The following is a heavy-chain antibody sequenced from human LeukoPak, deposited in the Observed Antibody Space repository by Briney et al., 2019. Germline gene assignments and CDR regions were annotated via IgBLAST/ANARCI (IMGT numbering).Heavy chain of an antibody. J-gene: IGHJ4*02. Sequence: SGGSLRLSCAASGFTFSSYGRHWVRHGPGKGMVWVSRINSDGSTTNYADSVKGRFTISRHNAKNTLYLQMNNLRAEDTAVYYCVRVDGGYWGQGTLVTVSS. V-gene: IGHV3-74*01. CDR1: GFTFSSYG. CDR2: INSDGSTT. CDR3: VRVDGGY. D-gene: IGHD3-16*01.